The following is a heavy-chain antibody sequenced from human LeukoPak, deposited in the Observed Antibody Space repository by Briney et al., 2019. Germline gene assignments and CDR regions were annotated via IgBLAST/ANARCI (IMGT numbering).Heavy chain of an antibody. CDR3: ARARGWLQSHFDY. V-gene: IGHV3-30-3*01. D-gene: IGHD5-24*01. CDR2: ISYDGSNK. J-gene: IGHJ4*02. CDR1: GFTVSSNY. Sequence: GGSLRLSCAASGFTVSSNYMSWVRQAPGKGLEWVAVISYDGSNKYYADSVKGRFTISRDNSKNTLYLQMNSLRAEDTAVYYCARARGWLQSHFDYWGQGTLVTVSS.